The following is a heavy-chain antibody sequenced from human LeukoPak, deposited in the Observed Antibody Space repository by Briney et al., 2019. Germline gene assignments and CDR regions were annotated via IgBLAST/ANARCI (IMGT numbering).Heavy chain of an antibody. V-gene: IGHV4-34*01. CDR2: INHSGST. CDR3: ARTLTDYGGNAFDI. Sequence: SETLSLTCAVYGGSFSGYYWSWIRQPPGKGLEWIGEINHSGSTNYNPSLKSRVTISVDTSKNQFSLKLSSVTAADTAVYYCARTLTDYGGNAFDIWGQGTMVTVSS. D-gene: IGHD4-23*01. J-gene: IGHJ3*02. CDR1: GGSFSGYY.